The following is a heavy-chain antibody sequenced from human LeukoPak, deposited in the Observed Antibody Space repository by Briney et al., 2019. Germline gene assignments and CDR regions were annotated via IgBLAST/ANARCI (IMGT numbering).Heavy chain of an antibody. CDR2: IYYSGST. D-gene: IGHD2-2*02. V-gene: IGHV4-30-4*08. J-gene: IGHJ3*02. CDR3: ARVVPAAIGAFDI. Sequence: SETLSLTCTVSGGSISSGDYYWSWIRQPPGKGLEWIGYIYYSGSTYYNPSLKSRVTISVDTSKNQFSLKLSSVTAADTAVYYCARVVPAAIGAFDIWGQGTMATVSS. CDR1: GGSISSGDYY.